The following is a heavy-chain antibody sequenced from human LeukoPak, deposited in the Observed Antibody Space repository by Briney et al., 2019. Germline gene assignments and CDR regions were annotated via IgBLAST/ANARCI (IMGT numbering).Heavy chain of an antibody. Sequence: PSQTLSLTCTVSGGSIGSGSYYWSWIRQPAGKGLEWIGRIYTSGSTNYNPSLKSRVTISVDTSKNQFSLKLSSVTAADTAVYYRAREYYDSFAFDIWGQGTMVTVSS. V-gene: IGHV4-61*02. CDR2: IYTSGST. CDR3: AREYYDSFAFDI. D-gene: IGHD3-22*01. J-gene: IGHJ3*02. CDR1: GGSIGSGSYY.